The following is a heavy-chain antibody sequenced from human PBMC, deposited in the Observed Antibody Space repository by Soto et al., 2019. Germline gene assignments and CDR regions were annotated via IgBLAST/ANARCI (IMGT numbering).Heavy chain of an antibody. Sequence: GGSLRLSCAASGFTFSNYAMTWVRQAPGKGLEWVSTISATGGTTHYADSVRGRFSVSRDNSKNTLYLQMNSLRADDSAVYYCARGSAIGWFYFDYWGQGTLVTVSS. CDR1: GFTFSNYA. V-gene: IGHV3-23*01. CDR2: ISATGGTT. J-gene: IGHJ4*02. CDR3: ARGSAIGWFYFDY. D-gene: IGHD6-19*01.